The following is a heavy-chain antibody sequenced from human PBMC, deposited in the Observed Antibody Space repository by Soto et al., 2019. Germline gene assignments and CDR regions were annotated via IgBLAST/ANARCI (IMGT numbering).Heavy chain of an antibody. CDR3: ARTGWPQSSYYFDY. CDR1: GFRFSLFW. Sequence: VGSLRLSCAASGFRFSLFWMSWVRQTPGKGLEWVANINEDGSEKFFADSVKGRFTISRDNAKNSLSLQMNSLTADDTAVYYCARTGWPQSSYYFDYWGQGTLVTVSS. D-gene: IGHD3-16*01. CDR2: INEDGSEK. V-gene: IGHV3-7*03. J-gene: IGHJ4*02.